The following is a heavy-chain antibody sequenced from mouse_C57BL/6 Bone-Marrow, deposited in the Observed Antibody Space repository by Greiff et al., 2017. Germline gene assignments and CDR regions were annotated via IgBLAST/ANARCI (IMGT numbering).Heavy chain of an antibody. CDR1: GYTFTDYY. CDR2: INPNNGGT. D-gene: IGHD2-4*01. Sequence: EVQLQQSGPELVKPGASVKISCKASGYTFTDYYMNWVKQSHGKSLEWIGDINPNNGGTSYNQKFKGKATLTVDKSSSTAYMELRSLTSEDSAVYYCAGDYDGVAYWGQGTLVTVSA. CDR3: AGDYDGVAY. J-gene: IGHJ3*01. V-gene: IGHV1-26*01.